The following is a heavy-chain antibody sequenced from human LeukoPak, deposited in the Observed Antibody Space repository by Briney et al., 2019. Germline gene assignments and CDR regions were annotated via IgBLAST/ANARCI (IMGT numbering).Heavy chain of an antibody. CDR3: ARDDYYGSGRHTIPFDY. CDR1: GGSISSSSYY. CDR2: IYYSGST. V-gene: IGHV4-39*07. D-gene: IGHD3-10*01. Sequence: PSETLSLTCTVSGGSISSSSYYWGWIRQPPGKGLEWIGSIYYSGSTYYNPSLKSRVTISVDTSKNQFSLKLSSVTAADTAVYYCARDDYYGSGRHTIPFDYWGQGTLVTVSS. J-gene: IGHJ4*02.